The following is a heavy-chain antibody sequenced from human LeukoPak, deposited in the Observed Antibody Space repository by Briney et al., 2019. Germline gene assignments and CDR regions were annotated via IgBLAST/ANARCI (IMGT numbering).Heavy chain of an antibody. Sequence: ASVKVSCKASGYTFTSYGISWVRQAPGQGLEWMGWISAYNGNTNYAQKLQGRVTMTTDTSTSTAYMELRSLRSDDTAVYYCARASIVDIVVVPAAPFDYWGQGTLVTVSS. CDR1: GYTFTSYG. J-gene: IGHJ4*02. CDR2: ISAYNGNT. D-gene: IGHD2-2*03. V-gene: IGHV1-18*01. CDR3: ARASIVDIVVVPAAPFDY.